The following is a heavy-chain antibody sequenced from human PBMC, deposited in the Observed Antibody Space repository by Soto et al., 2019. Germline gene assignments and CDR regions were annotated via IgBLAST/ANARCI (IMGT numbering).Heavy chain of an antibody. CDR1: GVSISNTSYY. V-gene: IGHV4-39*01. CDR2: IYFSGST. J-gene: IGHJ4*02. Sequence: QLQLQESGPGLVKPSETLSLTCSVSGVSISNTSYYWGWIRQPPGKGLEWVGTIYFSGSTFYNPSLKGRVTISIDTSKNQFSLRLSSVTAADTAVYYCARHGSYWGQGTLVTVSS. CDR3: ARHGSY.